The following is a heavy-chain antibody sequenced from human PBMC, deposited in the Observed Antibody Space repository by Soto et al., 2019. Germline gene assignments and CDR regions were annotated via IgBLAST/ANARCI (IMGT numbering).Heavy chain of an antibody. CDR2: INSDGTII. V-gene: IGHV3-74*01. J-gene: IGHJ4*02. CDR3: AAGAEV. D-gene: IGHD2-21*01. CDR1: ESTFITYW. Sequence: QVVESGGGLVQPGGTLRLSCAASESTFITYWMHWVRQTPGKGLVWVSRINSDGTIINYADSVKGRFTISIDNAKNTLHLQMNSLRGEDTAVYYCAAGAEVRGQGNLVTVSS.